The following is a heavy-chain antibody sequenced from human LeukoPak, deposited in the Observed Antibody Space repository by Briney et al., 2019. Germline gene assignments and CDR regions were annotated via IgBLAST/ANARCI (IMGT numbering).Heavy chain of an antibody. Sequence: FPSSASGFTFNGAWLNWVRQAPGKGLEWVANLDPSGSQKRYVDSVKGRFTISKDNPGTSLYLEMNSLRAEDTAIYYCAIWTSGNFWGQGTLVTVSS. CDR3: AIWTSGNF. CDR2: LDPSGSQK. D-gene: IGHD1-1*01. V-gene: IGHV3-7*01. CDR1: GFTFNGAW. J-gene: IGHJ4*02.